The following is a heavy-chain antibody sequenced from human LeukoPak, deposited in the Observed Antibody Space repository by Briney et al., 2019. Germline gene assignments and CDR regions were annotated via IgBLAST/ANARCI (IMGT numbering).Heavy chain of an antibody. J-gene: IGHJ6*02. D-gene: IGHD2-2*01. CDR3: ATEDIVVVPAAMDV. Sequence: GGSLRLSCAASGFTFSSYSMHWVRQAPGKGLEWVAVIWYDGSNKYYADSVKGRFTISRDNSKNTLYLQMNSLRAEDTAVYYCATEDIVVVPAAMDVWGQGTTVTVSS. CDR2: IWYDGSNK. V-gene: IGHV3-33*01. CDR1: GFTFSSYS.